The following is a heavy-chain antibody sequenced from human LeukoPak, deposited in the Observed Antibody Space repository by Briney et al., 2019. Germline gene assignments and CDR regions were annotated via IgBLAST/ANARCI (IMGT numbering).Heavy chain of an antibody. CDR3: ARHVCGSSSCYSPPYNWFDP. J-gene: IGHJ5*02. Sequence: PSETLSLTCTVSSGSISSSNYYWGWIRQPPGKGLEWIGSIYYSGTTYYNPSLKSRVTISVDTSKNQFSLKLSSVTAADTAVYYRARHVCGSSSCYSPPYNWFDPCGQGTLVTVSS. V-gene: IGHV4-39*01. D-gene: IGHD2-2*01. CDR1: SGSISSSNYY. CDR2: IYYSGTT.